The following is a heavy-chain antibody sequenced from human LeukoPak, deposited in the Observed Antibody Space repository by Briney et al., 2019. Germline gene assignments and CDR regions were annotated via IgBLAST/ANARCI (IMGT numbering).Heavy chain of an antibody. Sequence: GGSLRLSCAASGFTFSSYAMSWVRQAPGKGLEWVSSISSSSSYIYYADSVKGRFTISRDNAKNSLYLQMNSLRAEDTAVYYCARDGYYDILTGYSTDAFDIWGQGTMVTVSS. D-gene: IGHD3-9*01. J-gene: IGHJ3*02. V-gene: IGHV3-21*01. CDR3: ARDGYYDILTGYSTDAFDI. CDR2: ISSSSSYI. CDR1: GFTFSSYA.